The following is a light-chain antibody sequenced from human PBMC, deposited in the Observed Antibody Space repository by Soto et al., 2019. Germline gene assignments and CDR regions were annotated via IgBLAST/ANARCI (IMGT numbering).Light chain of an antibody. J-gene: IGKJ1*01. Sequence: DIVMTQSTLSLPVTPGEPASISCRSSQSLLHSNGYNFLAWYLQKPGQSPQLLIYMGSNRASGVPDRFSGSGSGTDFTLKISRVEAEDVGVYYCRQALQPTRTFGQGTKVEIK. CDR3: RQALQPTRT. CDR2: MGS. V-gene: IGKV2-28*01. CDR1: QSLLHSNGYNF.